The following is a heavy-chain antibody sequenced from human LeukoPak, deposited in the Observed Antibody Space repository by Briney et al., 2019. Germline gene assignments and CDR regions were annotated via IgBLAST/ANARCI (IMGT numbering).Heavy chain of an antibody. CDR3: AKDPGDYYGYMDV. V-gene: IGHV3-30*18. CDR1: GFTFSSYG. D-gene: IGHD3-10*01. J-gene: IGHJ6*03. Sequence: GESLRLSCAASGFTFSSYGMHWVRQAPGKGLEWVAVISYDGSNKYYADSVKGRFTISRDNSKNTLYLQMNSLRAEDTAVYYCAKDPGDYYGYMDVWGKGTTVTVSS. CDR2: ISYDGSNK.